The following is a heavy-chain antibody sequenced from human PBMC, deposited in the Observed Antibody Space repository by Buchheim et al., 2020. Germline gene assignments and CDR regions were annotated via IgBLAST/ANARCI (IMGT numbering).Heavy chain of an antibody. CDR1: GGTFSSYA. D-gene: IGHD3-22*01. J-gene: IGHJ5*02. V-gene: IGHV1-69*04. CDR3: ARDHGYYDSSGYWNP. Sequence: QVQLVQSGAEVKKPGSSVKVSCKASGGTFSSYAISWVRQAPGQGLEWMGRIIPILGIANYAQKFQGRVTITGDTSTSTAYMGLISLGSEDTAVYYCARDHGYYDSSGYWNPWGQGTL. CDR2: IIPILGIA.